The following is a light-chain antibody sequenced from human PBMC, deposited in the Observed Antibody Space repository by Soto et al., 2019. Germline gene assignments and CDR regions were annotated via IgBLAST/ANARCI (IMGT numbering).Light chain of an antibody. CDR3: QQSYSTPPT. CDR1: QDISIY. J-gene: IGKJ1*01. V-gene: IGKV1-39*01. CDR2: AAS. Sequence: DIQMTQSPSSLSAFVGDRVTITCRASQDISIYLNWYQQIPGKAPKLLIYAASSLQSGVPSRFSGSGSGTDFTLTISSLQPEDFAIYYCQQSYSTPPTFGQGTKVEIE.